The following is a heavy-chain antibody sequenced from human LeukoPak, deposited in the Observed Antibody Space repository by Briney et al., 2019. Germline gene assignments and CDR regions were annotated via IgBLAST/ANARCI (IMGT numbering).Heavy chain of an antibody. CDR1: GGTFSSYA. V-gene: IGHV1-69*04. D-gene: IGHD6-19*01. Sequence: ASVKVSCKASGGTFSSYAISWVRQAPGQGLEWMGRIIPILGIANYAQKFQGRVTITADKSTSTVYMELSSLRSEDTAVYYCARSDQSSGWYEGLKDYWGQGTLVTVSS. CDR2: IIPILGIA. J-gene: IGHJ4*02. CDR3: ARSDQSSGWYEGLKDY.